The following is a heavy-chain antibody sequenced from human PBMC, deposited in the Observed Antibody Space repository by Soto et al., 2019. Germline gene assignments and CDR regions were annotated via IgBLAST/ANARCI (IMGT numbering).Heavy chain of an antibody. CDR2: IYWDDDK. CDR3: ADDFLGTYCGERVPLAY. V-gene: IGHV2-5*02. J-gene: IGHJ4*02. Sequence: QITLKESGPTLVKPTQTLTLTCTFSGFSLSTSGVGVGWIRQPPGKALEWLALIYWDDDKPYSPSLKSRLTITEDTTTHQVVLTMTNMDSVDTATYLCADDFLGTYCGERVPLAYWGQGTLVTVST. D-gene: IGHD1-26*01. CDR1: GFSLSTSGVG.